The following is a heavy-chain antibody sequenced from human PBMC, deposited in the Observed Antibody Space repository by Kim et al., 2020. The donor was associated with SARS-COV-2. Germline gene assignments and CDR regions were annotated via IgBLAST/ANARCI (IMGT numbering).Heavy chain of an antibody. CDR3: AKDVCSSASCPYNYYYGMDV. CDR1: GFRFDDYA. V-gene: IGHV3-43*02. Sequence: GGSLRLSCAASGFRFDDYAMNWVRQVPGKGLEWVSFISSDGADTYYAEYVKARFTISRDNNKGSLYLQMNSLRTEDTAFYFCAKDVCSSASCPYNYYYGMDVWGQGTTVIVSS. J-gene: IGHJ6*02. CDR2: ISSDGADT. D-gene: IGHD2-2*01.